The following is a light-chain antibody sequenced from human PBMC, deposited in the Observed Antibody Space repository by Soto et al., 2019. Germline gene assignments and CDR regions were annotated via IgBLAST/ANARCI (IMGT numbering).Light chain of an antibody. V-gene: IGLV3-1*01. CDR2: EDY. CDR1: KLGDKF. CDR3: QAWDINTAV. J-gene: IGLJ1*01. Sequence: SYELTQPPSVSVSPGQTASITCSGDKLGDKFACWYQQKPGQSPVLVIYEDYKRPSGIPERFSGSNSGNTATLTISDTQAMDEADYYCQAWDINTAVFGTGTKVTGL.